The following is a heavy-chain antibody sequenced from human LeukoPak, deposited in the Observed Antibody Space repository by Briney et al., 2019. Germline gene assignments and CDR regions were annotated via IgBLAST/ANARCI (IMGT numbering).Heavy chain of an antibody. CDR3: ASVPGSGYYLDY. D-gene: IGHD3-22*01. CDR2: IYYSGST. CDR1: GGSISSGGYY. Sequence: TSQTLPLTCTVSGGSISSGGYYWSWIRQHPGKGLEWIGYIYYSGSTYYNPSLKSRVTISVDTSKNQFSLKLSSVTAADTAVYYCASVPGSGYYLDYWGQGTLVTVSS. J-gene: IGHJ4*02. V-gene: IGHV4-31*03.